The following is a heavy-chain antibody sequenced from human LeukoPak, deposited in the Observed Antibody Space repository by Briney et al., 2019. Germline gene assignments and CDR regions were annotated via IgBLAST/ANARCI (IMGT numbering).Heavy chain of an antibody. CDR1: GYTFTSYY. CDR2: INPSGGST. D-gene: IGHD2-21*02. CDR3: ARDFSHGGDCSYPGVPPDY. V-gene: IGHV1-46*01. Sequence: GASVKASCKASGYTFTSYYMHWVRQAPGQGLEWMGIINPSGGSTSYAQKFQGRVTMTRDMSTSTVYMELSSLRSEDTAVYYCARDFSHGGDCSYPGVPPDYWGQGTLVTVSS. J-gene: IGHJ4*02.